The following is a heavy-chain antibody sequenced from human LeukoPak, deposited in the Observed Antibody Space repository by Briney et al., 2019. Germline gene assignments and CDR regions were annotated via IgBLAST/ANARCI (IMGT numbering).Heavy chain of an antibody. CDR2: INPKDGGT. J-gene: IGHJ3*02. Sequence: GASVKVSCKASGYSFTSYYVHCVRQAPGQGLEWVGVINPKDGGTISAQKLQDRVALTSDTSTSTVYMEINNLKSDDTAVYYCARGPLLGYDTNDSGFDIWGQGTLVTVSS. CDR3: ARGPLLGYDTNDSGFDI. D-gene: IGHD2-8*01. CDR1: GYSFTSYY. V-gene: IGHV1-46*04.